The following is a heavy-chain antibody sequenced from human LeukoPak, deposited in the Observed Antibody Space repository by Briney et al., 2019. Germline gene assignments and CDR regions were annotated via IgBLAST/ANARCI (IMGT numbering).Heavy chain of an antibody. CDR2: ISGSGGST. CDR3: AKDYQYDYNNLLDC. J-gene: IGHJ4*02. Sequence: TGGSLRLSCAASGFTFSSYAMSWVRQAPGKGLEWVSAISGSGGSTYYADSVKGRFTISRDNSKNTLYLQMNSLRAEDTARYYCAKDYQYDYNNLLDCWGQGTLVTVSS. D-gene: IGHD4-4*01. CDR1: GFTFSSYA. V-gene: IGHV3-23*01.